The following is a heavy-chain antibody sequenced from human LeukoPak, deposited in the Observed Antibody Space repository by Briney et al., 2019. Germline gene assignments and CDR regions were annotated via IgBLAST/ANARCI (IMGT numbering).Heavy chain of an antibody. Sequence: GGSLRLSCAASGFTFSVSWMTWVRQAPGKGLEGVAKVKEDGSDKYYVDSVKGRFTIYRDNAKNSLYLQMNSLRAEDTAVYYCAKAKVGYSGGWDHWGQGTLVTVSS. J-gene: IGHJ4*02. V-gene: IGHV3-7*01. CDR1: GFTFSVSW. D-gene: IGHD6-19*01. CDR2: VKEDGSDK. CDR3: AKAKVGYSGGWDH.